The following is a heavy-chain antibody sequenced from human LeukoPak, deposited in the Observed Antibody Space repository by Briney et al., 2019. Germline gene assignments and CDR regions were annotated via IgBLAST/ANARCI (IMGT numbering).Heavy chain of an antibody. CDR2: INPNSGGT. J-gene: IGHJ4*02. V-gene: IGHV1-2*02. CDR1: GYTFTGYY. CDR3: AREGEEVVAAIDY. Sequence: ASVKVSCKASGYTFTGYYRHWVRQAPGQGLEWMGWINPNSGGTNYAQKFQGRVTMTRDTSISTAYMELSRLRSDDTAVYYCAREGEEVVAAIDYWGQGTLVTVSS. D-gene: IGHD2-15*01.